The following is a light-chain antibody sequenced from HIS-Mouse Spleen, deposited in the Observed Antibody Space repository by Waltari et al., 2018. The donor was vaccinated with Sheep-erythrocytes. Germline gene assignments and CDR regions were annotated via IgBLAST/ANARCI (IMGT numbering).Light chain of an antibody. Sequence: SSELTQDPAVSVALGQTVRITCQGDSLRSYYASWYQQKPGQAPVLVIYGKNNRPSGIPDRFSGPSSGNTASLTITGAQAEDEADYYCNSRDSSGNRWVFGGGTKLTVL. CDR1: SLRSYY. V-gene: IGLV3-19*01. J-gene: IGLJ3*02. CDR2: GKN. CDR3: NSRDSSGNRWV.